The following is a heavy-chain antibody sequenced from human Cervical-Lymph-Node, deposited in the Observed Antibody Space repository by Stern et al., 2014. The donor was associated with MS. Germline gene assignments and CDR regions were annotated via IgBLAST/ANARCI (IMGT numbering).Heavy chain of an antibody. J-gene: IGHJ4*02. V-gene: IGHV3-72*01. CDR2: IRNKGNSYTT. CDR3: VRGGSAGRVFDY. D-gene: IGHD2-8*02. CDR1: GFTFSDHY. Sequence: QLVQSGGGLVQPGGSLRLSCAASGFTFSDHYMDWVRQAPGKGLEWVGRIRNKGNSYTTEYAASVKGRFTISRDDSKNSLYLQMNSLKTEDTAVYYCVRGGSAGRVFDYWGQGTLVTVSS.